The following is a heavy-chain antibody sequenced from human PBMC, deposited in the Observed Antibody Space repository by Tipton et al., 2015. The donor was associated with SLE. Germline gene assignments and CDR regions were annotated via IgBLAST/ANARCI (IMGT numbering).Heavy chain of an antibody. Sequence: TLSLTCTVSGGSISDYHWSWIRQPPGKGLEWIGYIYHTGNTNYNPSLPSRATISMDTSKNQFSLRLISVTAADTAVYFCARAWDLGPSDHWGHGTLVTVS. D-gene: IGHD1-26*01. J-gene: IGHJ4*01. V-gene: IGHV4-59*01. CDR1: GGSISDYH. CDR3: ARAWDLGPSDH. CDR2: IYHTGNT.